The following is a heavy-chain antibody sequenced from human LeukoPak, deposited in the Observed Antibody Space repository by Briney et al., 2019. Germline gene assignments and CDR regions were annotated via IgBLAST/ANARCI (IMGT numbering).Heavy chain of an antibody. CDR2: IYYSGST. V-gene: IGHV4-31*03. CDR3: ARASYDSSGYSGLGEVDY. D-gene: IGHD3-22*01. CDR1: GGSISSGGYY. Sequence: SETLSLICTASGGSISSGGYYWSWIRQHPGKGLEWIGYIYYSGSTYYNPSLKSRVTISVDTSKNQFSLKLSSVTAADTAVYYCARASYDSSGYSGLGEVDYWGQGTLVTVSS. J-gene: IGHJ4*02.